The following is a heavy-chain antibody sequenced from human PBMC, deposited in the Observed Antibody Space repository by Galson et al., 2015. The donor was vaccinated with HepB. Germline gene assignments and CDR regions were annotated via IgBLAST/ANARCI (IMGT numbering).Heavy chain of an antibody. CDR2: IYYSGST. V-gene: IGHV4-59*01. D-gene: IGHD2-8*02. CDR1: GGSISSYY. J-gene: IGHJ3*02. CDR3: ARDRRILYWGSGRMRAFDI. Sequence: SETLSLTCTVSGGSISSYYWSWIRQPPGKGLEWIGYIYYSGSTNYNPSLKSRVTISVDTSKNQFSLKLSSVTAADTAVYYCARDRRILYWGSGRMRAFDIWGQGTMVTVSS.